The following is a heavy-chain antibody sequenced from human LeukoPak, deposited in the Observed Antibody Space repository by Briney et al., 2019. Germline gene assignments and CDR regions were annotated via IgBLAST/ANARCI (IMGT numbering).Heavy chain of an antibody. CDR3: ARDDSLFGYDILTGYDYYYYGMDV. CDR2: IKQEGSEK. D-gene: IGHD3-9*01. CDR1: GFTFSSYW. J-gene: IGHJ6*04. V-gene: IGHV3-7*03. Sequence: GGSLRPSCAASGFTFSSYWMSWVRQAPGKWLEWVANIKQEGSEKYYVDSGKGRFTISRDNATNSMYMQMNSLSAEDTAVYYCARDDSLFGYDILTGYDYYYYGMDVWGKGTTVTVSS.